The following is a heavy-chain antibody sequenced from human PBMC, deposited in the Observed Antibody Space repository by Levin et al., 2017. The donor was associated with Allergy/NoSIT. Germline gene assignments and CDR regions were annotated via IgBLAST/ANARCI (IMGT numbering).Heavy chain of an antibody. CDR1: GYTFTSYD. CDR3: ARGPRAYSGSPFDY. CDR2: MNPNSGNT. J-gene: IGHJ4*02. D-gene: IGHD1-26*01. V-gene: IGHV1-8*01. Sequence: GESLKISCKASGYTFTSYDINWVRQATGQGLEWMGWMNPNSGNTGYAQKFQGRVTMTRNTSISTAYMELSSLRSEDTAVYYCARGPRAYSGSPFDYWGQGTLVTVSS.